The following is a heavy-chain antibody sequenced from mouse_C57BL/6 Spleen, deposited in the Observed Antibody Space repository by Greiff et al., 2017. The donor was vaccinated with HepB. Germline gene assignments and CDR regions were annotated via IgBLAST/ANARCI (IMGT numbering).Heavy chain of an antibody. J-gene: IGHJ4*01. Sequence: EVKLVESGEGLVKPGGSLKLSCAASGFTFSSYAMSWVRQTPEKRLEWVAYISSGGDYIYYADTVKGRFTISRDNARNTLYLQMSSLKSEDTAMYYCTRDSRGYYAMDYWGQGTSVTVSS. CDR2: ISSGGDYI. CDR1: GFTFSSYA. CDR3: TRDSRGYYAMDY. V-gene: IGHV5-9-1*02. D-gene: IGHD1-1*01.